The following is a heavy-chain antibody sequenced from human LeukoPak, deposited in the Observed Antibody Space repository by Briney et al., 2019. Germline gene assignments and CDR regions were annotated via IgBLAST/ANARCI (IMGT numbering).Heavy chain of an antibody. CDR3: ARDLARLYGDYTSHYFDY. J-gene: IGHJ4*02. CDR1: GGSISSYY. CDR2: IYTSGST. D-gene: IGHD4-17*01. V-gene: IGHV4-4*07. Sequence: SETLSLTCTVSGGSISSYYWSGIRQPAGKGLEWIGRIYTSGSTNYNPSLKSRVTMSVDTSKNQFSLKLSSVTAADTAVYYCARDLARLYGDYTSHYFDYWGQGTLVTVSS.